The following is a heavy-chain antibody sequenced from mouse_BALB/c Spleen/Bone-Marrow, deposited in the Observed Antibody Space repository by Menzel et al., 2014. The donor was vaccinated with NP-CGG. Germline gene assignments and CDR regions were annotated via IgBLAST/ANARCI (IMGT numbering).Heavy chain of an antibody. V-gene: IGHV1-55*01. CDR3: VRGELLAY. J-gene: IGHJ2*01. Sequence: QVQLQQSGAELVKPGTSVRMSCKASGYTFXTYWMHWVKQRPGQGLEWIGHIYPGSDSTNYNEKFKGRATLTVDTSSSTAYMQLSSLTSEDSAVYYCVRGELLAYWGQGTTLTVSS. CDR2: IYPGSDST. CDR1: GYTFXTYW.